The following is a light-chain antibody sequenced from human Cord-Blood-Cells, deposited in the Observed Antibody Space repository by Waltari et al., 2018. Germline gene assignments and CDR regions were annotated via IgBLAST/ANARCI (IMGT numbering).Light chain of an antibody. CDR2: KDS. V-gene: IGLV3-25*03. CDR3: QTADSSGTGV. Sequence: SYELTQPPSVSVSPGPTARITCSGDALPKQYAYWYQQKPGQAPVLVIYKDSERPSGIPVRFYGASPETTVTLTISGVEAEDEADEYRQTADSSGTGVFGGGTKLTVL. CDR1: ALPKQY. J-gene: IGLJ2*01.